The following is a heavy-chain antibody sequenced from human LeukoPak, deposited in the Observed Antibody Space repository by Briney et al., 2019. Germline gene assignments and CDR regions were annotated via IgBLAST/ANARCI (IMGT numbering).Heavy chain of an antibody. J-gene: IGHJ6*02. Sequence: GGSLRLSCAASGFTFDDYTMHWVRLAPGKGLEGVSLISWDGGSTYYADSVKGRFTISRDNSKNSLYLQMNSLRTEDTALYYCAKEETIGTGYYGMDVWGQGTTVTVSS. V-gene: IGHV3-43*01. CDR2: ISWDGGST. D-gene: IGHD2/OR15-2a*01. CDR1: GFTFDDYT. CDR3: AKEETIGTGYYGMDV.